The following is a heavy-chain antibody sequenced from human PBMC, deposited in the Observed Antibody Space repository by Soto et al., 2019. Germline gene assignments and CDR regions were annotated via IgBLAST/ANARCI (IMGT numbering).Heavy chain of an antibody. CDR3: ARVAQGAWYFGL. J-gene: IGHJ2*01. CDR2: IKTDGSIT. V-gene: IGHV3-74*01. Sequence: EVQLVESGGGLVQPGGSLRLSCAASGFSFSNYWMHWVRQVPGEGLVWVSRIKTDGSITNYADSVRGRFTISRDNAENTLYLQMTSLRAEDTAVYYCARVAQGAWYFGLWGRGTLVTVSS. CDR1: GFSFSNYW. D-gene: IGHD3-16*01.